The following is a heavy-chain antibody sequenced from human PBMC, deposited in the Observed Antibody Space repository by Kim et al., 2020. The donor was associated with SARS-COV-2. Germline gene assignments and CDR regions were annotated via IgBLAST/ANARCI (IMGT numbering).Heavy chain of an antibody. V-gene: IGHV1-2*02. CDR1: GYTFTGYY. D-gene: IGHD5-12*01. CDR2: INPNSGGT. CDR3: ARDLDGYNMHYYGMDV. Sequence: ASVKVSCKASGYTFTGYYMHWVRQAPGQGLEWMGWINPNSGGTNYAQKFQGRVTMTRDTSISTAYMELSRLRSDDTAVYYCARDLDGYNMHYYGMDVWGQGTTVTVSS. J-gene: IGHJ6*02.